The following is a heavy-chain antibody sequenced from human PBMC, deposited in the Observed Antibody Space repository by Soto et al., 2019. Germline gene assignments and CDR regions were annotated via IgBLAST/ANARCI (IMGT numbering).Heavy chain of an antibody. V-gene: IGHV3-53*04. Sequence: EELLVESGGGLVQPGGSLRLSCAASGFTVSTNYMSWVRQAPGKGLEWVSVIYSAGSTYYADSVRGRFTISRHNSENTVFLQMSNLRPEDTAVYFCARGVAAWNYFDYWGPGTLVTVSS. CDR2: IYSAGST. J-gene: IGHJ4*02. CDR1: GFTVSTNY. D-gene: IGHD6-13*01. CDR3: ARGVAAWNYFDY.